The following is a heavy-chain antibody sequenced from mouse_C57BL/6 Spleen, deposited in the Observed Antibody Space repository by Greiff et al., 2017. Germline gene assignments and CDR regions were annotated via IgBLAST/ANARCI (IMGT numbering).Heavy chain of an antibody. CDR2: IDPSDSYT. CDR1: GYTFTSYW. J-gene: IGHJ2*01. CDR3: AKGGTTVGVGD. D-gene: IGHD1-1*01. V-gene: IGHV1-69*01. Sequence: VQLQQPGAELVMPGASVKLSCKASGYTFTSYWMHWVKQRPGQSLEWIGEIDPSDSYTNYNQKFKGKSTLTVDKSSSTAYMQLSSLTSADAAVYYCAKGGTTVGVGDWGQGTTLTVSS.